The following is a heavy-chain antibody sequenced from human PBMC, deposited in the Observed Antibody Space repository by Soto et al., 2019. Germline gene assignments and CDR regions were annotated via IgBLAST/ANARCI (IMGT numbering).Heavy chain of an antibody. V-gene: IGHV3-21*01. CDR1: GFTFGAYS. CDR2: INPSGTDI. Sequence: PGGSLRLSCAASGFTFGAYSLSWVRQAPGKGLEWVSSINPSGTDIHYADSVEGRFTISRDNARSSLYLQMISLRVDDTAVYYCARDCLTGDPREAFDCWGQGTLVTV. CDR3: ARDCLTGDPREAFDC. J-gene: IGHJ4*02. D-gene: IGHD7-27*01.